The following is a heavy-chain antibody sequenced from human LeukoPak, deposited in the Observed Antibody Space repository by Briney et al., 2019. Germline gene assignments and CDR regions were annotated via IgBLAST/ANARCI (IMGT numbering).Heavy chain of an antibody. CDR3: ASPLYYDTRGFYYQVFD. J-gene: IGHJ4*02. Sequence: GGSLRLSCAASGFTFSSYAMSWVRQAPGKGLEWASVISGSGGSTYHADSVKGRFTISRDNSKNSLYLQMNSLRAEDTAVYYCASPLYYDTRGFYYQVFDWGQGTLVTVSS. D-gene: IGHD3-22*01. CDR2: ISGSGGST. CDR1: GFTFSSYA. V-gene: IGHV3-23*01.